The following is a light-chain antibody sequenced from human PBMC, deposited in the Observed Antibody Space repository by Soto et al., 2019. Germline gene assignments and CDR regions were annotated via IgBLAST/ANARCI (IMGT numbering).Light chain of an antibody. J-gene: IGLJ1*01. V-gene: IGLV2-14*03. Sequence: QSVLTQPASVSGSPGQSITISCTGTIIDVGGNKFVSWYQQYPGKAPKLMPCDVSNRPSGVSNRFSGSKSGNTASLTISGLQAEDEADYHCSSFAGSKYVFGTGTKVTVL. CDR2: DVS. CDR3: SSFAGSKYV. CDR1: IIDVGGNKF.